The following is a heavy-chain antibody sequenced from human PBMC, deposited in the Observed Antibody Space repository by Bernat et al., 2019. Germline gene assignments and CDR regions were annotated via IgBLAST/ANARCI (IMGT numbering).Heavy chain of an antibody. D-gene: IGHD1-26*01. CDR2: ISASGGTR. CDR1: GFTFDSYG. V-gene: IGHV3-23*01. CDR3: AKVQSRSGTRTYIDY. Sequence: EVQLLESGGGLVQPGGSLRLSCAASGFTFDSYGMSWVRQAPGKGPEWGSGISASGGTRYYADSVKGRFTVSRDNSKNTVYLQMNSLRAEDTAVYYCAKVQSRSGTRTYIDYWGQGTLVTVSS. J-gene: IGHJ4*02.